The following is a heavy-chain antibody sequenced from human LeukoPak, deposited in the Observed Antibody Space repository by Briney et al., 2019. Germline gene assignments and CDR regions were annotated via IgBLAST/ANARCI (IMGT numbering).Heavy chain of an antibody. Sequence: ASVKVSCKASGYIFTGYYIHWVRQAPGQGLEWMGWINPNSGDTNYAQKFQGRVTMTRDTSISTAYMELSSLRSEDTAVYYCARAGTRNYYYYYMDVWGKGTTVTVS. CDR2: INPNSGDT. D-gene: IGHD3-10*01. CDR1: GYIFTGYY. J-gene: IGHJ6*03. CDR3: ARAGTRNYYYYYMDV. V-gene: IGHV1-2*02.